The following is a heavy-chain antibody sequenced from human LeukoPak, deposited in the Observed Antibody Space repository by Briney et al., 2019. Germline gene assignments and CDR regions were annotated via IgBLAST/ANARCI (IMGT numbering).Heavy chain of an antibody. V-gene: IGHV4-39*01. CDR1: SGSISSYY. CDR3: ARQTGSGLFILP. D-gene: IGHD3/OR15-3a*01. J-gene: IGHJ4*02. CDR2: IYYSGYP. Sequence: SETLSLTCTVSSGSISSYYWGCIRHPPGKGLVWLGSIYYSGYPYLHASLKGQVSLFIDTSKDQFSLRLASATAADTGVYYCARQTGSGLFILPGDQGTLVTVSS.